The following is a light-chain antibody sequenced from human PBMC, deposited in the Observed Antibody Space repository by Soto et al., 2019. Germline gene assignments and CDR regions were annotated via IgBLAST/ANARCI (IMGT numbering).Light chain of an antibody. CDR3: QQYNGWPPRT. J-gene: IGKJ1*01. Sequence: EIVMTQSPATLSVSPGERATLSCRASQSVSSNLAWYQQKPGQAPRLLIYDAFTRATGVPARFSGSGSGTDFALTISSLQSEDFAVYYCQQYNGWPPRTFGQGTKVEI. CDR1: QSVSSN. CDR2: DAF. V-gene: IGKV3-15*01.